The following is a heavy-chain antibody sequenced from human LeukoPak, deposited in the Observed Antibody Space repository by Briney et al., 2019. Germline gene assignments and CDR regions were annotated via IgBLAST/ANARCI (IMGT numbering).Heavy chain of an antibody. D-gene: IGHD2-2*02. CDR3: ARRYRSSTSCYTGGYYYYYMDV. V-gene: IGHV4-4*09. Sequence: PSETLSLTCTVSGGSISSYYWSWIRQRPGKGLEWSGYIYTSGSTNYNPSLKSRVTISVDTSKNQFSLKLSSVTAADTAVYYCARRYRSSTSCYTGGYYYYYMDVWGKGTTVTVSS. CDR1: GGSISSYY. CDR2: IYTSGST. J-gene: IGHJ6*03.